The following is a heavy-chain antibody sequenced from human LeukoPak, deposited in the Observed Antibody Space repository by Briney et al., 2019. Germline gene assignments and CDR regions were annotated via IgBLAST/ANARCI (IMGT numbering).Heavy chain of an antibody. CDR1: GFTFDDYA. CDR2: IRGKPYGETT. J-gene: IGHJ4*02. Sequence: GGSLRLSCAASGFTFDDYAMSWFRQAPGKGLEWVGFIRGKPYGETTEYAASVQGRFTISRDDSESTTYLQLNSLKTEDAAVYYCTRGSDTIFGVARDGFDSWGQGTLVTVSS. V-gene: IGHV3-49*03. CDR3: TRGSDTIFGVARDGFDS. D-gene: IGHD3-3*01.